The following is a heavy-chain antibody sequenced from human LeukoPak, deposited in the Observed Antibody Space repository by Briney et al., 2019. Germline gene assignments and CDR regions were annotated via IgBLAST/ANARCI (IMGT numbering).Heavy chain of an antibody. Sequence: PSETLSLTCTVSGGSISSYYWSWIRQPPGKGLEWIGYIYYSGSTNYNPSLKSRVTISVDTSKNQFSLKLSSVTAADTAVYYCARDSFITMVRGVICWFDPWGQGTLVTVSS. J-gene: IGHJ5*02. CDR3: ARDSFITMVRGVICWFDP. CDR1: GGSISSYY. D-gene: IGHD3-10*01. CDR2: IYYSGST. V-gene: IGHV4-59*12.